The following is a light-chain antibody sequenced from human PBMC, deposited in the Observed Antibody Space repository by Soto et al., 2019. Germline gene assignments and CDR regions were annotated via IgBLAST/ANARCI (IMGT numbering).Light chain of an antibody. J-gene: IGLJ3*02. V-gene: IGLV2-11*01. CDR3: CSYAGSYTSL. Sequence: QSALTQPRSVSGSPGQSVTISCTGTSSDVGGYNYVSWYQQYSGRAPKLIIYDVTKRPSGVPDRFSGSKSGNTASLIISGLQAEDEADYYCCSYAGSYTSLFGGGTKLTVL. CDR2: DVT. CDR1: SSDVGGYNY.